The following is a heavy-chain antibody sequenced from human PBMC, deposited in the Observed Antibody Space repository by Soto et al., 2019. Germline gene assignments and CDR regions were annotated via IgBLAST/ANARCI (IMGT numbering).Heavy chain of an antibody. CDR3: ARMESFGSLNWFDP. D-gene: IGHD5-18*01. CDR2: MNPGSGDT. CDR1: GYTCTNNG. V-gene: IGHV1-8*02. Sequence: GASVKVSGKASGYTCTNNGVSWLLQATGQGLEWMGWMNPGSGDTGYAQKFQGRVTMTRDISIATAYMELNSLTSEDTAIYYCARMESFGSLNWFDPWGQGTLVTISS. J-gene: IGHJ5*02.